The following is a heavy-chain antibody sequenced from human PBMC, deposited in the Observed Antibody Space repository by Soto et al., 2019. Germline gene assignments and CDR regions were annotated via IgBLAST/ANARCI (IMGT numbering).Heavy chain of an antibody. CDR2: IFQSVST. D-gene: IGHD6-19*01. J-gene: IGHJ5*02. V-gene: IGHV4-4*02. CDR3: ARGRGRYSSGWSWFDP. Sequence: SETLSLTCGVSGGTIRSPYCWTWVRQPPGKGLEWIGEIFQSVSTNYTPSLESRVTISVDKSKNQFSLTLTSVTAADTAVYFCARGRGRYSSGWSWFDPWGQRILVAVSS. CDR1: GGTIRSPYC.